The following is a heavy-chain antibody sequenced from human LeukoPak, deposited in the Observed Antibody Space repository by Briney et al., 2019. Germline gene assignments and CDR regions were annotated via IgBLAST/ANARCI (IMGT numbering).Heavy chain of an antibody. CDR3: AIGGLTTIDY. Sequence: GGSLRLSCAASGFSLSDFGTHWVRQTPGKGLEWVAVMSSDERNQYYADSVQGRFTLSRDNSRNTLFLQMNSLRVEDTAVYYCAIGGLTTIDYWGQGTLVTVSS. D-gene: IGHD2-21*02. J-gene: IGHJ4*02. CDR1: GFSLSDFG. V-gene: IGHV3-30*03. CDR2: MSSDERNQ.